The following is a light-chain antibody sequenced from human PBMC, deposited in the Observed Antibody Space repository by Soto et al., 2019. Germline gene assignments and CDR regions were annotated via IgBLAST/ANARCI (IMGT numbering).Light chain of an antibody. J-gene: IGKJ1*01. CDR3: QQYNNWPWT. CDR1: QSLNDT. CDR2: GAS. Sequence: EIVMTQSPATLSVSPGGGATLSCRASQSLNDTLAWYQQKPGQAPRLLIYGASTRAPGFPARFSGSGSGTDFTLTISSLQSEDFAVYYCQQYNNWPWTFGQGTKVEIK. V-gene: IGKV3-15*01.